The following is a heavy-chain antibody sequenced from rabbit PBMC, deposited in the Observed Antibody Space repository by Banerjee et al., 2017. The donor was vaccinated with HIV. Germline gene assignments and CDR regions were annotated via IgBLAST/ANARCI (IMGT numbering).Heavy chain of an antibody. V-gene: IGHV1S40*01. Sequence: FSNKYVMCWVRQAPGKGLEWIACINTSSGNTVYASWAKGRFNISKTSSTTVTLQMTSLTAADTATYFFARSSYVGDAGYGYTTFFGLWGQGTLVSVS. J-gene: IGHJ3*01. D-gene: IGHD6-1*01. CDR1: FSNKYV. CDR3: ARSSYVGDAGYGYTTFFGL. CDR2: INTSSGNT.